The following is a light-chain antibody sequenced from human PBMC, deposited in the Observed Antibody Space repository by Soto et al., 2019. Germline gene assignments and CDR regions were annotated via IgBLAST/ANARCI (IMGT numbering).Light chain of an antibody. CDR1: SSDVGGYNY. CDR3: SSYTSSSTVV. Sequence: QSALTQPASVSGSPGQSITISCTGTSSDVGGYNYVSWYQQHPGKAPKLMIYDVSNRPSGVSNRFSGSKSGYTASLTISGLQDEDEADYHCSSYTSSSTVVFGGGTKLTVL. J-gene: IGLJ2*01. V-gene: IGLV2-14*01. CDR2: DVS.